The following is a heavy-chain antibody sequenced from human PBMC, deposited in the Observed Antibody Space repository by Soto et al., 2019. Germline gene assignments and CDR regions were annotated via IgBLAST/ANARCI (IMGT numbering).Heavy chain of an antibody. V-gene: IGHV5-51*01. CDR1: GYSSNSYW. CDR3: ARRVGSSRRYFDN. CDR2: IFPSGSDT. D-gene: IGHD2-2*01. Sequence: GESLKISCRGSGYSSNSYWIAWVRQMPGKGLEWMGIIFPSGSDTRYSPSFRGQVTISADRSINTAYLQWNSLKASDSAIYYCARRVGSSRRYFDNWGQGTLVTVSS. J-gene: IGHJ4*02.